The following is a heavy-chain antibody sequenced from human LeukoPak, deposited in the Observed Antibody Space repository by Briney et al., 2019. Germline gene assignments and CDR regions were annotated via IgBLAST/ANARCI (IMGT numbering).Heavy chain of an antibody. CDR2: GYHSESS. J-gene: IGHJ6*03. CDR3: ARVLGYCSSTSCRYYYYYMDV. Sequence: SETLSLTCAVSGHSISSGYYWGWIRQPPGKGLEGIGSGYHSESSYYTPSLKRRVTISVDTSKNQFSLKLSSVTAADTAVYYCARVLGYCSSTSCRYYYYYMDVWGKGTTVTVSS. CDR1: GHSISSGYY. V-gene: IGHV4-38-2*01. D-gene: IGHD2-2*01.